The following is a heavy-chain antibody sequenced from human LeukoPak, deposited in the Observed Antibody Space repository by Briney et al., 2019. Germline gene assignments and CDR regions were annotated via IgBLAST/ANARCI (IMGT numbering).Heavy chain of an antibody. D-gene: IGHD6-13*01. CDR3: AKGAEADYYYGMDV. Sequence: GRSLRLSCAASGFTFSSYGMHWVRQAPGKGLEWVAVISYDGSNKYYADSVKGRFTISRDNSKNTLYLQMNSLRAEDTAVYYRAKGAEADYYYGMDVWGQGTTVTVSS. V-gene: IGHV3-30*18. CDR2: ISYDGSNK. J-gene: IGHJ6*02. CDR1: GFTFSSYG.